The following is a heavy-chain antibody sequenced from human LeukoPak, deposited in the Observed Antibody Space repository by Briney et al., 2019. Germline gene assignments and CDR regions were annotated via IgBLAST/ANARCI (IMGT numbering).Heavy chain of an antibody. CDR1: GFTFDDYA. D-gene: IGHD3-10*01. V-gene: IGHV3-43D*03. Sequence: GGSLRLSCAASGFTFDDYAMHWVRQAPGKGLEWVSLIGWNGGSTYYVDSVKGRFTISRDNSKNSLYLQMNSLRPEDTALYYCAKGTYYSGSETNYMDVWGKGTTVTVSS. CDR2: IGWNGGST. J-gene: IGHJ6*03. CDR3: AKGTYYSGSETNYMDV.